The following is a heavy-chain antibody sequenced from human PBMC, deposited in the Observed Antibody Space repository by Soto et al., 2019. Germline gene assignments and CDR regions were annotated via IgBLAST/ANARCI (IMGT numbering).Heavy chain of an antibody. V-gene: IGHV1-18*04. J-gene: IGHJ4*02. CDR2: ISAYNGNT. D-gene: IGHD3-10*01. Sequence: QGQLVQSGAEVKKPGASVKVSCKASGYTFTSYGISWGRQAPGQGLEWMGWISAYNGNTNYAQKLQGRVTMTTDTTTSTAYMELRRLRSADTSEYDCARIPITMVRGVIDYWGQGTLVTVSS. CDR1: GYTFTSYG. CDR3: ARIPITMVRGVIDY.